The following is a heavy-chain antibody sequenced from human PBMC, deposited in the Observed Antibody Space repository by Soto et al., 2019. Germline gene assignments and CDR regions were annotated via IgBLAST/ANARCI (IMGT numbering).Heavy chain of an antibody. CDR2: IYYSGST. CDR1: GGSISSSSYY. V-gene: IGHV4-39*01. D-gene: IGHD4-17*01. Sequence: SETLSLTCTVSGGSISSSSYYWGWIRQPPGKGLEWIGSIYYSGSTYYNPSLKSRVTISVDTSKNQFSLRLTSVTAADTAVYYCATHPPYGPLDHWGQGTLVTVSS. CDR3: ATHPPYGPLDH. J-gene: IGHJ4*02.